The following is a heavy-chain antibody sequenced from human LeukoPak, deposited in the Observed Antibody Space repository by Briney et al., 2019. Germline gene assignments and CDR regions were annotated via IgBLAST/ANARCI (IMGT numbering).Heavy chain of an antibody. CDR3: ASPPQGVDY. J-gene: IGHJ4*02. V-gene: IGHV3-53*01. CDR1: GFTVTDNY. Sequence: PGGSLRLSCAASGFTVTDNYMNWVRQSSGKGLEWVSVIYGGGDTNYADSVKGRFTISRDNAKNSLYLQMNSLRAEDTAVYYCASPPQGVDYWGQGTLVTVSS. CDR2: IYGGGDT. D-gene: IGHD3-16*01.